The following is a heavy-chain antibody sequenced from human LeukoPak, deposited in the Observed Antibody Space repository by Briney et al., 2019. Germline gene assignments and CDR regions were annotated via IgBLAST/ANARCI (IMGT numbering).Heavy chain of an antibody. V-gene: IGHV4-59*01. CDR1: GGSISSYY. Sequence: SETLSLTCTVSGGSISSYYWSWIRQPPGKGLEWIGYIYYSGSTNYNPSLKSRVTISVDTSKNQFSLKLSSVTAADTAVYYCARAQWELLGFDAFDIWGQGTMVTVSS. CDR2: IYYSGST. D-gene: IGHD1-26*01. CDR3: ARAQWELLGFDAFDI. J-gene: IGHJ3*02.